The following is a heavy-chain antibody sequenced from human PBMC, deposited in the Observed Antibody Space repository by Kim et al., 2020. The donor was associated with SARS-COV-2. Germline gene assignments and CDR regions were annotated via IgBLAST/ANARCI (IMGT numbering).Heavy chain of an antibody. CDR1: GYTFTSYA. D-gene: IGHD3-10*01. CDR3: ANAGSLLYYYSYMDV. V-gene: IGHV7-4-1*02. CDR2: INTNTGNP. Sequence: ASVKVSCKASGYTFTSYAMNWVRQAPGQGLEWMGWINTNTGNPTYAQGFTGRFVFSLDTSVSTAFLQISSLKAEDTAVYYCANAGSLLYYYSYMDVWGKGTTVTGSS. J-gene: IGHJ6*03.